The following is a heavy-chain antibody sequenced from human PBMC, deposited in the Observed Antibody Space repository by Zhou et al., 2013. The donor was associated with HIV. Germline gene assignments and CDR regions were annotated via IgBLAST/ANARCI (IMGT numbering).Heavy chain of an antibody. CDR3: ARGSRGSKKQLGYYYYMDV. V-gene: IGHV1-8*03. CDR2: MNPNSGNT. CDR1: GYTFTSYD. Sequence: QVQLVQSGAEVRKPGASVKVSCKASGYTFTSYDINWVRQATGQGLEWMGWMNPNSGNTGYAQKFQGRVTITRNTSISTAYMELSSLRSEDTAVYYCARGSRGSKKQLGYYYYMDVWGKGTTVTVSS. D-gene: IGHD6-6*01. J-gene: IGHJ6*03.